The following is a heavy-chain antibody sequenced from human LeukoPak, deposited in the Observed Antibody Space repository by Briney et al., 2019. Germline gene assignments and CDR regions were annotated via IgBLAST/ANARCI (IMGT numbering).Heavy chain of an antibody. V-gene: IGHV4-39*01. CDR1: GGSISSSSYS. J-gene: IGHJ4*02. CDR2: IHYDGNT. D-gene: IGHD4-17*01. CDR3: ARRSLNNYGHYY. Sequence: SETLSLTCTVSGGSISSSSYSWTWIRQPPGKGLEWIGSIHYDGNTYYKPSLRSRVTMSVDTSNQFSLRLSSATAAGTATYYCARRSLNNYGHYYWGQGTLVTVSS.